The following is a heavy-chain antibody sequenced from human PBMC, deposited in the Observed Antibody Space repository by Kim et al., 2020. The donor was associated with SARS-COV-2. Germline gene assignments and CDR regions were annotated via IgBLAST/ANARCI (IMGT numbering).Heavy chain of an antibody. Sequence: SETLSLTCTVSGGSISSYYWSWIRQPPGKGLEWIGYIYYSGSTNYNPSLKSRVTISVDTSKNQFSLKLSSVTAADTAVYYCARVPLAVAGYYFDYWGQGTLVTVSS. CDR3: ARVPLAVAGYYFDY. D-gene: IGHD6-19*01. CDR2: IYYSGST. V-gene: IGHV4-59*01. J-gene: IGHJ4*02. CDR1: GGSISSYY.